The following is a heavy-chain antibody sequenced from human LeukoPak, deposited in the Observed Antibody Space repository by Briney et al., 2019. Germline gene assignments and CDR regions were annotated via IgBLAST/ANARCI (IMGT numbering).Heavy chain of an antibody. Sequence: SETLSLTCTVFGGSISTSNYYWGWIRQPPGKGLDWIGTIYYSGSTYYNPSLKTRVTISVDTSKNQFSLNLTSVTAADTAVYYCARARRSGTYSLNWGHGTLVTVSS. CDR3: ARARRSGTYSLN. CDR1: GGSISTSNYY. J-gene: IGHJ4*01. D-gene: IGHD3-10*01. CDR2: IYYSGST. V-gene: IGHV4-39*07.